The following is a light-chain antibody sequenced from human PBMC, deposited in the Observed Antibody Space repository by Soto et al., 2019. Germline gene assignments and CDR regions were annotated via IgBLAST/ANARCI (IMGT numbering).Light chain of an antibody. V-gene: IGLV2-14*01. J-gene: IGLJ1*01. CDR1: SSDVGGYNY. Sequence: QSALTQPASVSGSPGQSITISCTGTSSDVGGYNYVSWYQLHPGKAPKLMIYEVSNRPSGISNRFSASKSGNTASLTISGLQAEDEADYYCFSYTRSTDYVFGNGTKVTV. CDR2: EVS. CDR3: FSYTRSTDYV.